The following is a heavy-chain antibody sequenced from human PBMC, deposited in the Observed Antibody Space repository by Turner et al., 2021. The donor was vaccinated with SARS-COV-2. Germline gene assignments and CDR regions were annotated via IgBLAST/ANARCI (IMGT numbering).Heavy chain of an antibody. D-gene: IGHD3-10*01. J-gene: IGHJ5*02. CDR3: ARRSEGYYGSGSHWFDP. CDR1: GGPISSSPYY. V-gene: IGHV4-39*01. Sequence: QLQLQESGPGLVKPSETLSLTCTVSGGPISSSPYYWGWIRQPPGKGLEWIGSIYYSGSTYYNPSLKSRVTISVDTSKNQFSLKLSSVTAADTAVYCARRSEGYYGSGSHWFDPWGQGTLVTVSS. CDR2: IYYSGST.